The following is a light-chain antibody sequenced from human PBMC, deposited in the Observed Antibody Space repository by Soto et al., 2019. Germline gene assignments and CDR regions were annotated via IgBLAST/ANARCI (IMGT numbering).Light chain of an antibody. Sequence: EIVLTQSPGTLSLSPGERATLPCRASQSVSSSYLAWYQQKPGQAPRLLIYGASSRATGIPDRFSGSGSGTDFTLTISRLEPEDSAVFYCQQYAVSPITFGQGTRLEIK. CDR2: GAS. CDR1: QSVSSSY. CDR3: QQYAVSPIT. J-gene: IGKJ5*01. V-gene: IGKV3-20*01.